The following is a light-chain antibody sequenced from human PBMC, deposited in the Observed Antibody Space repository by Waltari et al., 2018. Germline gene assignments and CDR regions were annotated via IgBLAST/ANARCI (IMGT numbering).Light chain of an antibody. CDR3: SSHTSSRTRV. CDR2: DVT. V-gene: IGLV2-14*03. J-gene: IGLJ3*02. Sequence: QSALTQPASVSGSPGQSIPIPCTGTSSHVGADDYVPWYQQHPGKGPKLMIYDVTYRPSGISNRFSGSKSGITAFLTISGLQAEDEADYYCSSHTSSRTRVFGGGTELTVL. CDR1: SSHVGADDY.